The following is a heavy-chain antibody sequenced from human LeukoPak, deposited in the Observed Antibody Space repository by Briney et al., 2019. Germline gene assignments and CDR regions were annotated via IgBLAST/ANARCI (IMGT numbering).Heavy chain of an antibody. Sequence: GGSLRLSCAASGFNFSSYWMSWVRQAPGKGLEWVANIKQDGSEKYYVDSVRGRFTISRDNAKNSLYLQMNSLRAEDTAVYYCARYHIVVVVAATGGGMDVWGKGTTVTVSS. CDR2: IKQDGSEK. CDR3: ARYHIVVVVAATGGGMDV. CDR1: GFNFSSYW. J-gene: IGHJ6*03. D-gene: IGHD2-15*01. V-gene: IGHV3-7*01.